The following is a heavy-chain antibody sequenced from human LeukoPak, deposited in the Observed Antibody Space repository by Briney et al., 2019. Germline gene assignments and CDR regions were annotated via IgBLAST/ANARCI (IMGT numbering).Heavy chain of an antibody. CDR1: GFTFSSYA. Sequence: GGSLRLSCAASGFTFSSYAMSWVRQAPGKGLEWVSAISGSGGSTYYADSVKGRFTISRDNSKNTLYLQINSLRAEDTAVYYCAKVNGNYYYYGMDVWGQGTTVTVSS. J-gene: IGHJ6*02. CDR2: ISGSGGST. CDR3: AKVNGNYYYYGMDV. V-gene: IGHV3-23*01. D-gene: IGHD4-17*01.